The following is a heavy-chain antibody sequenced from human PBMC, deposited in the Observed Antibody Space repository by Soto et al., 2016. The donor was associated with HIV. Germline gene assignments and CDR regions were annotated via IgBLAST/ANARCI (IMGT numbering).Heavy chain of an antibody. V-gene: IGHV3-11*04. J-gene: IGHJ4*02. Sequence: QVQLVESGGGLVKPGGSLRLSCAASGFTFSDYYMSWIRQAPGKGLEWVSYISSTGSNRYYADSVKGRFTISRDNSYNSLYLQINSLSAEDTAVYYCARGGDYGIWYHFENWGQGTLVTVSS. CDR3: ARGGDYGIWYHFEN. D-gene: IGHD4-17*01. CDR2: ISSTGSNR. CDR1: GFTFSDYY.